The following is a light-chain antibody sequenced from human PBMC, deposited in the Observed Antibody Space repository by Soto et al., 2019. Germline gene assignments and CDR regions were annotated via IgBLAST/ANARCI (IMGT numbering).Light chain of an antibody. CDR1: QSVSSN. CDR3: QQYNTWPQYT. V-gene: IGKV3-15*01. CDR2: GAS. Sequence: EIVMTQSPATLSVSPGERATLSCRASQSVSSNLAWYQQKPGQAPRLLIYGASTRATGIPARFSGSGSGTEFTLNISSLQSEDFAVYYCQQYNTWPQYTFGQGTKLEIK. J-gene: IGKJ2*01.